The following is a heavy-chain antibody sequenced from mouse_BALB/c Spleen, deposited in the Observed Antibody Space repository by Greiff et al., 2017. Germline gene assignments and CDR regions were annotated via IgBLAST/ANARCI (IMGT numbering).Heavy chain of an antibody. D-gene: IGHD1-2*01. Sequence: QVQLQQSGAELVRPGASVTLSCKASGYTFTDYEMHWVKQTPVHGLEWIGAIDPETGGTAYNQKFKGKATLTADKSSSTAYMELRSLTSEDSAVYYCTRRDYGSLFADWGQGTLVTVSA. J-gene: IGHJ3*01. CDR1: GYTFTDYE. V-gene: IGHV1-15*01. CDR2: IDPETGGT. CDR3: TRRDYGSLFAD.